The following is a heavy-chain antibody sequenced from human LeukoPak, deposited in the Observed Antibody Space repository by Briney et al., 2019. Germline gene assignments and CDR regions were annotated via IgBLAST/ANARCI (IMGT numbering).Heavy chain of an antibody. J-gene: IGHJ4*02. CDR2: ISRNGTRT. V-gene: IGHV3-64*02. D-gene: IGHD5-12*01. CDR1: RFTFCDHA. Sequence: GGSLRLSCATSRFTFCDHALHWVRQAPGKGLQYVSAISRNGTRTFYADSVKDRFTISRDNSTKTLYLQMGSLRDEDMGVYYCVRDSFYTGYDGGFGYWGQGTLVIVS. CDR3: VRDSFYTGYDGGFGY.